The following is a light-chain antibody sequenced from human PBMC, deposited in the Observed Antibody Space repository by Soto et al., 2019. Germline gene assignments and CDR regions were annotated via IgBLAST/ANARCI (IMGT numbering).Light chain of an antibody. CDR2: EVT. CDR3: SSHAGSNNLGV. CDR1: SSNIGGYTY. Sequence: QSALTQPPSAYGSPGQSVTISCTGTSSNIGGYTYVSWYQQHPGKAPKHMIYEVTKRPSGVPDGFPGYKSGNTAALTVSGLQAEDEADYYCSSHAGSNNLGVFGGGTKVTVL. V-gene: IGLV2-8*01. J-gene: IGLJ2*01.